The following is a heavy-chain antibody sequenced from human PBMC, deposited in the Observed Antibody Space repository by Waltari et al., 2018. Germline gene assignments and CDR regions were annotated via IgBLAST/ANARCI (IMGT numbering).Heavy chain of an antibody. Sequence: EVQLVESGGGLVQPEGSLRISCAASGFTFSRYEMNWVRQAPGKGLEWVSYISSDGKTIHYADSVKGRFTISRDNAKNSLHLQMNTLRAEDTAVYYCAREGGYCSSTSCPYWGQGTLVTVSS. J-gene: IGHJ4*02. CDR2: ISSDGKTI. CDR3: AREGGYCSSTSCPY. D-gene: IGHD2-2*01. V-gene: IGHV3-48*03. CDR1: GFTFSRYE.